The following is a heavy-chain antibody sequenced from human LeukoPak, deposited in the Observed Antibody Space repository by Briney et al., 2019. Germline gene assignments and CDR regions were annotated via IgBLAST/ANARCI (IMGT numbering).Heavy chain of an antibody. D-gene: IGHD3-10*01. CDR3: ARVIRGGNYYFYYYMDV. V-gene: IGHV4-61*02. CDR1: GGSISSGSYY. J-gene: IGHJ6*03. CDR2: IYTSGSI. Sequence: SETLSLTCTVSGGSISSGSYYWSWIRQPAGKGLEWIGRIYTSGSINYNPSLKSRVTISVDTSKNQFSLKLSSVTAADTAVYYCARVIRGGNYYFYYYMDVWGKGTTVTVSS.